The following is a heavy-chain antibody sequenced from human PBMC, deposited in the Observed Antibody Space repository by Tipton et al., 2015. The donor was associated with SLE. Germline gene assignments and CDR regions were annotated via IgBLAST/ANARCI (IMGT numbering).Heavy chain of an antibody. Sequence: GLVKPSETLSLTCAVYGGSFSGYYWSWIRQPAGKGLEWIGRIYTSGSTNYNPSLKSRVTMSVDTSKNQFSLKLSSVTAADTAVYYCARDGPFYDILTGLGAFDIWGQGTMVTVSS. D-gene: IGHD3-9*01. CDR2: IYTSGST. J-gene: IGHJ3*02. CDR3: ARDGPFYDILTGLGAFDI. CDR1: GGSFSGYY. V-gene: IGHV4-4*07.